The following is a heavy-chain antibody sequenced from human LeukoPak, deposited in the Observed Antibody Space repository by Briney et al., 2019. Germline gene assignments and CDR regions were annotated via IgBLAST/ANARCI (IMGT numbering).Heavy chain of an antibody. CDR2: ISGTSGTI. V-gene: IGHV3-23*01. Sequence: GGSLRLSCAASGFTFSNYAMSWVRQAPGKRLEWVSGISGTSGTINYADPVKGRFTISRDNSKNTVYLQMNSLRAEDTAVYYCAKRLGDQRAFDYWGQGTLVAVSS. J-gene: IGHJ4*02. CDR3: AKRLGDQRAFDY. CDR1: GFTFSNYA. D-gene: IGHD2-21*02.